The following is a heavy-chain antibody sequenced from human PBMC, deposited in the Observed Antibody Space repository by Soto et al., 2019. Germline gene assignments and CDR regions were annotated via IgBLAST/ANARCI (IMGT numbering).Heavy chain of an antibody. Sequence: QVTLKESGPVRVKPTETLTLTCSVSGFSLNNDRMGVSWIRQPPGKALEWLAHIISVDDITYSPSLKGRLTISTDTSGCQVVLTLTIMYPVDTATYFCARTTARYSYGRDGPFYYYYGMDVWGQGTAVTVSS. CDR2: IISVDDI. CDR1: GFSLNNDRMG. D-gene: IGHD5-18*01. V-gene: IGHV2-26*01. CDR3: ARTTARYSYGRDGPFYYYYGMDV. J-gene: IGHJ6*02.